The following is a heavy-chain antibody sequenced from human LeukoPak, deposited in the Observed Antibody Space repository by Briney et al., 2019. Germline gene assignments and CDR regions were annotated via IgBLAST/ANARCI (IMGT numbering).Heavy chain of an antibody. CDR2: INSDGSGT. CDR1: GFTFSSYW. Sequence: GGSLRLSCAASGFTFSSYWMHWVRQAPGKGLVWVSRINSDGSGTSYADSVKGRFTISRDNAKNTLYLQMNSLRAEDTAVYYCARARYSSGWYDYWGQGTLVTVSS. V-gene: IGHV3-74*01. D-gene: IGHD6-19*01. J-gene: IGHJ4*02. CDR3: ARARYSSGWYDY.